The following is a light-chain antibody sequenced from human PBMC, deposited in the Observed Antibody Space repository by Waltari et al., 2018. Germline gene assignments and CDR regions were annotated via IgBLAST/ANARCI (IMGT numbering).Light chain of an antibody. Sequence: QSGLTQPASVSGSPGQSITISCTGTSSDVGNYNLVSWYQQYPGKAPNLMVYEVTRRTSGVSDRCSGSKSGNTASLTIYGLQSEDEADYYCCSYAGLGIYVFGTGTKVTVL. CDR3: CSYAGLGIYV. V-gene: IGLV2-23*02. J-gene: IGLJ1*01. CDR2: EVT. CDR1: SSDVGNYNL.